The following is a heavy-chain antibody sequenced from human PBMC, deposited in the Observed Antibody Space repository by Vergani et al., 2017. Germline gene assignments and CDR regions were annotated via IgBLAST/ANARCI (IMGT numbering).Heavy chain of an antibody. Sequence: QVQLVETGGGVVQPGGSLRLYCATSGFSFNTYGAHWVRQAQGQGLEWVAFIGYDGRIKYNVDSVKGRFTISRDTSKKTLSLQMRSLRADDTAVYYCAKDGRENSDYGYFDYWGQGTLVTVSS. CDR3: AKDGRENSDYGYFDY. CDR2: IGYDGRIK. CDR1: GFSFNTYG. D-gene: IGHD4-17*01. V-gene: IGHV3-30*02. J-gene: IGHJ4*02.